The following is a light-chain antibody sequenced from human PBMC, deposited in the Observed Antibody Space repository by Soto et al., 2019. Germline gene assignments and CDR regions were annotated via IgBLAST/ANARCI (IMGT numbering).Light chain of an antibody. J-gene: IGLJ1*01. CDR3: ATWDVSLNGYV. CDR2: SNN. Sequence: QSLLTQPPSTSGAPGQRVTISCSGSSSNIGSNTVNWYHQLPGTAPKLLIYSNNQRPPGVSDRFSGSKSGTSASLAISGLQSEDAADYYCATWDVSLNGYVFGTGTKVTVL. V-gene: IGLV1-44*01. CDR1: SSNIGSNT.